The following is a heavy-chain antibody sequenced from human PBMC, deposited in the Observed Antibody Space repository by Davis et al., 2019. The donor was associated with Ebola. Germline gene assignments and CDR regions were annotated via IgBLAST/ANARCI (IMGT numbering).Heavy chain of an antibody. Sequence: PGGSLRLSCAASGFIFSNYDMNWVRQAPGKGLEWVSSISISSTYIYYADSVKGRFTISRDNAKNSLYLQMNSLRAEDTAVYYCARDLRWHSSSRPGYWGQGTLVTVSS. V-gene: IGHV3-21*01. CDR1: GFIFSNYD. CDR2: ISISSTYI. D-gene: IGHD6-13*01. J-gene: IGHJ4*02. CDR3: ARDLRWHSSSRPGY.